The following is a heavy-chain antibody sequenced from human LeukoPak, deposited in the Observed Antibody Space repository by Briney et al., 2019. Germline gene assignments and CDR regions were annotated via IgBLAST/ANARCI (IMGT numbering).Heavy chain of an antibody. V-gene: IGHV1-18*01. CDR3: ARDLSGGWPSAGWFDP. CDR1: GYTFTSYG. D-gene: IGHD2-15*01. Sequence: GASVKVSCKASGYTFTSYGISWVRQAPGQGLEWMGWISAYNGNTNYAQKIQGRVTMTTDTSTSTAYMELRSLRSDDTAVYYCARDLSGGWPSAGWFDPWGQGTLVTVSS. CDR2: ISAYNGNT. J-gene: IGHJ5*02.